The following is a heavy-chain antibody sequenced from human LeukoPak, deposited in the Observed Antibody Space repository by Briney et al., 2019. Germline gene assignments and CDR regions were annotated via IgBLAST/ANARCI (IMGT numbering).Heavy chain of an antibody. CDR1: GGSFSDHY. V-gene: IGHV4-34*01. D-gene: IGHD3-10*01. CDR2: INHSGST. Sequence: SETLSLTCAVYGGSFSDHYWSWIRQPPGKGLEWIGEINHSGSTNCNPSLKSRVTISIDTSKNQFSLKLSSVTAADTAVYYCAREALYGSGSYYPNWFDPWGQGTLVTVSS. CDR3: AREALYGSGSYYPNWFDP. J-gene: IGHJ5*02.